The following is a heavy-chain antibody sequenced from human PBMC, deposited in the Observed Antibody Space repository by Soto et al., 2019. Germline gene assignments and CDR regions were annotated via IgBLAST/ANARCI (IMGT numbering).Heavy chain of an antibody. CDR3: AASCVGCGGFNYYGMDV. V-gene: IGHV4-31*03. CDR1: GGSISSGGYY. J-gene: IGHJ6*02. CDR2: IYYSGST. Sequence: QVQLQESGPGLVKPSQTLSLTCTVSGGSISSGGYYWSWIRQHPGKGLEWIGYIYYSGSTYYNPSLQSRVTISVDTYKNQFSLKLSSVTSADTAVYYCAASCVGCGGFNYYGMDVWGQGTTVTVSS. D-gene: IGHD2-21*01.